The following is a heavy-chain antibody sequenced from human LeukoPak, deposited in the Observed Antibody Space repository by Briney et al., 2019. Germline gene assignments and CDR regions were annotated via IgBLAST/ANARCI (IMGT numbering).Heavy chain of an antibody. D-gene: IGHD3-9*01. CDR3: ARDLTLNY. Sequence: ASVKVSCKASGYTFIVYDIHWVRQAPGQGLEWLGWINPNSGDTNYVQKFQGRVTMTTDTSISTAYMELSRLTSDDTATYYSARDLTLNYWGQGTLVTVSS. CDR2: INPNSGDT. V-gene: IGHV1-2*02. J-gene: IGHJ4*02. CDR1: GYTFIVYD.